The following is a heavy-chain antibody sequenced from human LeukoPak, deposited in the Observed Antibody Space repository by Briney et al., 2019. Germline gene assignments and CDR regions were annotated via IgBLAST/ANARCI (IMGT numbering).Heavy chain of an antibody. CDR3: ARVPLFTILGGAFDI. Sequence: KPSETLSLTCTVSGGSISSSSYYWGWIRQPPGKGLEWIGSIYYSGSTYYNPFLKSRVTISVDTSKNQFSLKLSSVTAADTAVYYCARVPLFTILGGAFDIWGQGTMVTVSS. D-gene: IGHD3-3*01. J-gene: IGHJ3*02. CDR2: IYYSGST. V-gene: IGHV4-39*01. CDR1: GGSISSSSYY.